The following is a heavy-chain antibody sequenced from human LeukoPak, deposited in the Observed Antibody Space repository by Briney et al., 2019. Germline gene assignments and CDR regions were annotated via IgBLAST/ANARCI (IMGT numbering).Heavy chain of an antibody. Sequence: SETLSLTCAVYGDSFSGYYWSWIRQPPWEGLEWIAEINHRGSTHYNPSLKRRVNISVDTSKNQFSLNLDSVTAADTAVYYCARSWAGMYYPFYYFDFWGQGTLVSVSS. J-gene: IGHJ4*02. V-gene: IGHV4-34*01. CDR2: INHRGST. CDR1: GDSFSGYY. CDR3: ARSWAGMYYPFYYFDF. D-gene: IGHD1-26*01.